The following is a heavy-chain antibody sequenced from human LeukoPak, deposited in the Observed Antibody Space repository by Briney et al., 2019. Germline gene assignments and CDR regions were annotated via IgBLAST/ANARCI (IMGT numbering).Heavy chain of an antibody. CDR3: TRGSSDCSSSSCYYYGMDV. CDR2: ISAYTGQT. J-gene: IGHJ6*02. D-gene: IGHD2-2*01. Sequence: GASVKVSCKASGYAFATHGITWVRQTPGQGLEWLGWISAYTGQTNSAQKFQGRVTMTTDTSSTTAYMELRSLRSDDTAVYYCTRGSSDCSSSSCYYYGMDVWGQGTTVTVSS. CDR1: GYAFATHG. V-gene: IGHV1-18*01.